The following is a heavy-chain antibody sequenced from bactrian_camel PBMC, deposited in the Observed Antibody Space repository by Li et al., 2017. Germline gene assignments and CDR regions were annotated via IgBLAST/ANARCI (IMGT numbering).Heavy chain of an antibody. J-gene: IGHJ6*01. CDR1: GHTDNVPC. V-gene: IGHV3S1*01. CDR2: LYAGGGMT. D-gene: IGHD6*01. Sequence: HVQLVESGGGSVQSGGSLRLSCEVSGHTDNVPCMGWFRQAPGKGREGVAALYAGGGMTDYADSVKGRFTISRDNAKNTLYLQMNSLKTEDTAVYYCAADTYGSSWYSFGYWDQGTQVTVS. CDR3: AADTYGSSWYSFGY.